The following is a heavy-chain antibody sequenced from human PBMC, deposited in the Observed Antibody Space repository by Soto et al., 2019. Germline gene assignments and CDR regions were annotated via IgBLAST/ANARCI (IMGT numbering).Heavy chain of an antibody. Sequence: ASETLSLTCAVSCGSISSGGYSWSWIRQPPGKGLEWIGYIYHSGSTYYNPSLKSRVTISVDRSKNQFSLKLSSVTAADTAVYYCARDGRGGSYNYYYGMDVWGQGTTVTVSS. CDR1: CGSISSGGYS. CDR2: IYHSGST. D-gene: IGHD3-16*01. V-gene: IGHV4-30-2*01. CDR3: ARDGRGGSYNYYYGMDV. J-gene: IGHJ6*02.